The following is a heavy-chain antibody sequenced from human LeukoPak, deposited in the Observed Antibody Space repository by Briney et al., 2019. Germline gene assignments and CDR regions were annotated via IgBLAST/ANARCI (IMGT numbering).Heavy chain of an antibody. CDR2: INPNSGGT. CDR1: GYTFTDYY. V-gene: IGHV1-2*02. CDR3: ARDYYDHNVQCGGNWSDA. Sequence: ASVKVSCKASGYTFTDYYIHWVRQAPGQGLEWMGWINPNSGGTMYGQKFQGRVTMTRDTSINTAYMVLSRLRSDDTAMYYCARDYYDHNVQCGGNWSDAWGQGTLVTVSS. J-gene: IGHJ5*02. D-gene: IGHD3-22*01.